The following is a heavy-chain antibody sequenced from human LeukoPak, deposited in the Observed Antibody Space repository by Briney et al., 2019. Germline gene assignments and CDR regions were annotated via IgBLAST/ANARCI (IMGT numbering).Heavy chain of an antibody. CDR2: ISGSGGST. V-gene: IGHV3-23*01. J-gene: IGHJ3*02. Sequence: GGSLRLSCAASGFTFSSYAMSWVRQAPGKGLEWVSAISGSGGSTYYADSVKGRFTISRDNSKNTLYLQMNSLRAEDTAVYYCARDPRYCSSTSCYAFDIWGQGTMVTVSS. D-gene: IGHD2-2*01. CDR1: GFTFSSYA. CDR3: ARDPRYCSSTSCYAFDI.